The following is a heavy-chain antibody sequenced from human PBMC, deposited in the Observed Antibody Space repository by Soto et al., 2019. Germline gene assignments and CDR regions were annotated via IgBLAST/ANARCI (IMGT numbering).Heavy chain of an antibody. CDR3: AKDRHFDSYYFDY. CDR2: ISYDGRQS. CDR1: GFTFTAFA. J-gene: IGHJ4*02. Sequence: GGSLRLSCAASGFTFTAFAVHWVRQAPGKGLEWVGVISYDGRQSRHADSVKGRLTLSRDDSKNTVFLQMNSLTTEDTAIYYCAKDRHFDSYYFDYWGQGTRVTVSS. V-gene: IGHV3-30*04. D-gene: IGHD3-9*01.